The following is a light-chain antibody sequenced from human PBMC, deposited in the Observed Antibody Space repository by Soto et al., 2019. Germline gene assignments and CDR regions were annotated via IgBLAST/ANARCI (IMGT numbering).Light chain of an antibody. CDR2: RDS. CDR3: AAWDESLNGVL. Sequence: QAVVTQPPSASGTPGQRATISFSGSGSNIGSYTVTWYQHLPGAAPRVLIYRDSERPSGVPDRISGSKSGTSASLTLSGLQSEGEADYYCAAWDESLNGVLFGGGAKRTVL. CDR1: GSNIGSYT. J-gene: IGLJ2*01. V-gene: IGLV1-44*01.